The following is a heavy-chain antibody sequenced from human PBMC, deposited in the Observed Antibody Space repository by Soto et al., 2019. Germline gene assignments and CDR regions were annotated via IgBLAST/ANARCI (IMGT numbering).Heavy chain of an antibody. D-gene: IGHD2-2*01. V-gene: IGHV3-23*01. J-gene: IGHJ4*02. CDR1: GFTFSSYA. CDR3: AKDRGEVGYCSSTSCLPTY. Sequence: GGSLRLSCAASGFTFSSYAMSWVRQAPGKGLEWVSAISGSGGSTYYADSVKGRFTISRDNSKNTLYLQMNSLRAEDTAVYYCAKDRGEVGYCSSTSCLPTYWGQGTLVTVS. CDR2: ISGSGGST.